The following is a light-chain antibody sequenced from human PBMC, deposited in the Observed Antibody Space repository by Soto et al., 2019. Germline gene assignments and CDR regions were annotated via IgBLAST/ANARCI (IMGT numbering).Light chain of an antibody. Sequence: ESVLTQSPATLSLSPGERATLSCRASQSVTSYLAWYQQKPGQAPRLPIYDVSNRASGIPARFSGSGSETDFTLTISSLEPEDFAVYYCQQRSDWPLTFGQGTRLEIK. CDR1: QSVTSY. J-gene: IGKJ5*01. CDR3: QQRSDWPLT. CDR2: DVS. V-gene: IGKV3-11*01.